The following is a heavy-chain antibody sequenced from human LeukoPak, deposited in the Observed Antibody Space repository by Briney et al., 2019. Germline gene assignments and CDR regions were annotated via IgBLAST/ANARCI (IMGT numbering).Heavy chain of an antibody. Sequence: ASVKVSCKVSGYTLTELSMHWVRQAPGKGLEWMGGFDPEDGETIYAQKFQGRVTMTEDTSTDTAYMELSSLRSEDTAVYYCATLQYSSSWYPPYFDYWAREPWSPSPQ. CDR2: FDPEDGET. CDR1: GYTLTELS. J-gene: IGHJ4*02. V-gene: IGHV1-24*01. CDR3: ATLQYSSSWYPPYFDY. D-gene: IGHD6-13*01.